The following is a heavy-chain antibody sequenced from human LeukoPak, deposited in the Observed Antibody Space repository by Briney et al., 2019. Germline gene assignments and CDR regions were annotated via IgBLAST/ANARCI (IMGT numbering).Heavy chain of an antibody. CDR2: ISGSGGST. CDR3: AKEGVATTNYYYYGMDV. J-gene: IGHJ6*02. D-gene: IGHD5-12*01. V-gene: IGHV3-23*01. CDR1: GFTFSSYA. Sequence: GGSLRLSCAASGFTFSSYAMSWVRQAPGKGLEWVSAISGSGGSTYYADSVKGRFNISRDNSKNTLYLQMNSLRAEDTAVYYCAKEGVATTNYYYYGMDVWGQGTTVTVSS.